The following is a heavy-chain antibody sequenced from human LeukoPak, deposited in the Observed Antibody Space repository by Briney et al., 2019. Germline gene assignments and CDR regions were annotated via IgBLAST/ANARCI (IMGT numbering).Heavy chain of an antibody. Sequence: GGSLRLSCVASGFTFRAYALHWVRRAPGQGLDWVAVVSSDGQNDFYSDSVRGRFTISRDNSRDTLCLQMDALRVADTGLYFCARSTYYYGSGTFYSVGPFDSWGQGTLVTVSS. CDR3: ARSTYYYGSGTFYSVGPFDS. V-gene: IGHV3-30*01. CDR1: GFTFRAYA. CDR2: VSSDGQND. J-gene: IGHJ4*02. D-gene: IGHD3-10*01.